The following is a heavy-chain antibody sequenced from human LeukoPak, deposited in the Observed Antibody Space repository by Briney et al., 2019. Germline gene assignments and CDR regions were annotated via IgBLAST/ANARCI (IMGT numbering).Heavy chain of an antibody. D-gene: IGHD2-21*02. CDR3: AILSDGAYCGGDCFYLDY. V-gene: IGHV1-69*10. CDR1: GGTFSSHA. CDR2: IIPILDIT. Sequence: GASVKVSCKASGGTFSSHAVSWVRQAPGQGLEWMGGIIPILDITNYAQKFQGRVTITADKSTGTAYMELSSLRSEDTAVYYCAILSDGAYCGGDCFYLDYWGQGTLVTVSS. J-gene: IGHJ4*02.